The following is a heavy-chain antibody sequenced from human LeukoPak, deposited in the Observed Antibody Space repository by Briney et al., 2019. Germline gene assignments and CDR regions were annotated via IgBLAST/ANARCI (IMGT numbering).Heavy chain of an antibody. CDR3: ARGGSSSWYYFDY. V-gene: IGHV1-69*05. CDR1: GYTFTTYG. Sequence: ASVKVSCKASGYTFTTYGISWVRQPPGQGLEWMGGIIPIFGTANYAQKFQGRVTITTAESTRPAYMELSSLRSEDTAVYYCARGGSSSWYYFDYWGQGTLVTVSS. J-gene: IGHJ4*02. D-gene: IGHD6-13*01. CDR2: IIPIFGTA.